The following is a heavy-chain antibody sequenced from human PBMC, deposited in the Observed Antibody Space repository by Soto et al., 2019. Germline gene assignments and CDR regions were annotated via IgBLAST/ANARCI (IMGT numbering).Heavy chain of an antibody. J-gene: IGHJ3*01. CDR3: ARRGPSYSFDV. V-gene: IGHV1-3*01. CDR2: INAGDGNS. Sequence: QVPFVQSGAEVVKPGASIKVSCKASGAASPTYTVHWVRQAPGQGLEWMGWINAGDGNSKTSPKFQGTVSLTRDKSASTFDMEISDLKSEDSAVYYCARRGPSYSFDVWGQGTMVTVSS. D-gene: IGHD3-10*01. CDR1: GAASPTYT.